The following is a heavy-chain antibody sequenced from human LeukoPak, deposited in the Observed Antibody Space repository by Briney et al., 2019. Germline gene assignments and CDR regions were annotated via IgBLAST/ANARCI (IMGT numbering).Heavy chain of an antibody. D-gene: IGHD3-16*01. CDR1: GYTFTDYY. J-gene: IGHJ4*02. CDR3: ARVLVPAGGGVVDY. V-gene: IGHV1-2*02. Sequence: ASVKVSCKASGYTFTDYYMHWVRQAPGQGLEWMGWINSNSGGTNYAQKFQGRVTMTRATSISTAYMELSSLRSDDTAVYYCARVLVPAGGGVVDYWGQGTLVTVSS. CDR2: INSNSGGT.